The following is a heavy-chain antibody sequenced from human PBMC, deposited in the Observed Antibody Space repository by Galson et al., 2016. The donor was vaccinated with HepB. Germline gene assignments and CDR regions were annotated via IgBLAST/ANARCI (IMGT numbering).Heavy chain of an antibody. V-gene: IGHV3-23*01. Sequence: SLRLSCAASGFTFNTYAMSWVRQAPGKGLEWVSAISGSGGSTYYADSVKGRFTISRDNSKNTLYLQMNSLRAEDTAVYYCAKDRGGRHLWGLHGMDVWGQGTTVIVSS. CDR1: GFTFNTYA. CDR3: AKDRGGRHLWGLHGMDV. D-gene: IGHD3-16*01. CDR2: ISGSGGST. J-gene: IGHJ6*02.